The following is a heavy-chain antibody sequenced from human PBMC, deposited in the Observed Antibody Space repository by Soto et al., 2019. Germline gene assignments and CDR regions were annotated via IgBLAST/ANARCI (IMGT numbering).Heavy chain of an antibody. CDR3: LSLDAYDHIYAF. D-gene: IGHD3-16*01. Sequence: PSETLSLTCTVSGGSISSHYWSWIRQPPGQGLEWIGYIYYSGSTNYNPSLKSRVTISVDTSKSQFSLRLSSVTAADTAVYFCLSLDAYDHIYAFWRPGALVTGSS. V-gene: IGHV4-59*08. CDR2: IYYSGST. J-gene: IGHJ4*02. CDR1: GGSISSHY.